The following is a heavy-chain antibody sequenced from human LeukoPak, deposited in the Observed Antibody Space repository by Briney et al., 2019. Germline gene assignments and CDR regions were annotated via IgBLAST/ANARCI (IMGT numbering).Heavy chain of an antibody. V-gene: IGHV3-23*01. Sequence: PGGSLRLSCAASGFTVSSYAMSWVRQAPGKGLEWVSAISGGGGRTYYADPGRGRFTITRDNTKNPRYVQMNRLRAEDTAEDYGVKDEGGAAGGIGDHWGQGSLVTVSS. J-gene: IGHJ4*02. CDR3: VKDEGGAAGGIGDH. CDR2: ISGGGGRT. D-gene: IGHD6-13*01. CDR1: GFTVSSYA.